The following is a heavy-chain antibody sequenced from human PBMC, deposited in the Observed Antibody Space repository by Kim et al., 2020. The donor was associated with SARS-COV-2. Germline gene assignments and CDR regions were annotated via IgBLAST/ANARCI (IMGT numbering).Heavy chain of an antibody. J-gene: IGHJ2*01. Sequence: SETLSLTCIVSGGSISSHYWTWIRQPPGKGLEWIGYVHYSGRADYNPALKSRVTTSVDASKNQISLKLNSVTAADTAVYYCARHGETTGTIDGGYFDLWGRGTLVTVSS. V-gene: IGHV4-59*08. CDR3: ARHGETTGTIDGGYFDL. CDR1: GGSISSHY. D-gene: IGHD1-1*01. CDR2: VHYSGRA.